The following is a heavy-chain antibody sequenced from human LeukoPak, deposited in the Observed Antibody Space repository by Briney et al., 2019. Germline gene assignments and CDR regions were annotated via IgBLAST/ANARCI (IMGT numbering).Heavy chain of an antibody. J-gene: IGHJ4*02. CDR1: GGSISSSSYY. Sequence: SETLSLTCTVSGGSISSSSYYWGWIRQPPGKGLEWIGSIYYSGSTYYNPSLKSRVTISVDTSKNQFSLNLSSVTAADTAVYYCAKLGGGASDYWGQGTLVTVSS. V-gene: IGHV4-39*01. CDR2: IYYSGST. CDR3: AKLGGGASDY. D-gene: IGHD2-21*01.